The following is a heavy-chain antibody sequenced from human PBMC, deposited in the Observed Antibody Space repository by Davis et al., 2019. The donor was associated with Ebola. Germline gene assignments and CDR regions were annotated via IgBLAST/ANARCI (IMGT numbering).Heavy chain of an antibody. CDR1: GGSISSYY. Sequence: PSETLSLTCTVSGGSISSYYWSWIRQPPGKGLEWVAVISYDGSNKYYADSVKGRFTISRDNSKNTLYLQMNSLRAEDTAVYYCAKDRRHTAALDYWGQGTLVTVSS. J-gene: IGHJ4*02. V-gene: IGHV3-30*18. CDR2: ISYDGSNK. CDR3: AKDRRHTAALDY. D-gene: IGHD5-18*01.